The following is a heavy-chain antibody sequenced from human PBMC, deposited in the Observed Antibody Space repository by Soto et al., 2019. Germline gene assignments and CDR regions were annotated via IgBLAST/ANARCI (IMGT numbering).Heavy chain of an antibody. J-gene: IGHJ6*02. D-gene: IGHD3-3*01. Sequence: GGSLRLSCAASGFTFDDYAMHWARQAPGKGLEWVSGISWNSGSIGYADSVKGRFTISRDNAKNSLYLQMNSLRAEDTALYYCAKGPSGFSYYYYGMDVWGQGTTVTVSS. V-gene: IGHV3-9*01. CDR2: ISWNSGSI. CDR1: GFTFDDYA. CDR3: AKGPSGFSYYYYGMDV.